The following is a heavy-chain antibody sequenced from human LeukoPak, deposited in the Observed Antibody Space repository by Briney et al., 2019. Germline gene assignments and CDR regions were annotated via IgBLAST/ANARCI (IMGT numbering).Heavy chain of an antibody. J-gene: IGHJ4*02. Sequence: PSETLSLTCAVYGGSFSGYYWSWIRQPPGKGLEWIGEINHSGSTNYNPSLKSRVTISVDTSKNQFSPKLSSVTAADTAVYYCARGTRGYDYVWGSYRYDYWGQGTLVTVSS. CDR1: GGSFSGYY. CDR2: INHSGST. V-gene: IGHV4-34*01. D-gene: IGHD3-16*02. CDR3: ARGTRGYDYVWGSYRYDY.